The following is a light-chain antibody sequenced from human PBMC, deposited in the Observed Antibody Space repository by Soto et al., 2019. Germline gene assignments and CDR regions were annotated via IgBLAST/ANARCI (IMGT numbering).Light chain of an antibody. J-gene: IGLJ3*02. CDR2: KDN. CDR1: SSDVGSCNC. V-gene: IGLV2-23*01. Sequence: QSALTQPASVSGSPGQSITISCTGTSSDVGSCNCVSWYQQHPGKATTLMIYKDNKRPSGVSNRFSGSKSGNSASLTISGLQAEDEADYYCCSSVGSPNRVFGGGTKLTVL. CDR3: CSSVGSPNRV.